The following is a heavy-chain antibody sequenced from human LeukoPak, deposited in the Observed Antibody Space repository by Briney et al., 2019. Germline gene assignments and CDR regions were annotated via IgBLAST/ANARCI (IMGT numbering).Heavy chain of an antibody. J-gene: IGHJ5*02. CDR2: ISSSSSYT. CDR1: GFTFSSYS. Sequence: GGSLRLSCAASGFTFSSYSMNWVRQAPGKGLEWVSSISSSSSYTYYADSVKGRFTISRDNAKNSLYLQMNSLRAEDTAVYYCARVGYYDFWSGYLWFDPWGQGTLVTVSS. CDR3: ARVGYYDFWSGYLWFDP. V-gene: IGHV3-21*01. D-gene: IGHD3-3*01.